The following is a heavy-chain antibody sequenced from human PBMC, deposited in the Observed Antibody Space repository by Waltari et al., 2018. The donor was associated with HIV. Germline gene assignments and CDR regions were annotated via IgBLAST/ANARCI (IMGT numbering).Heavy chain of an antibody. CDR3: ARLKYSSGFFDY. Sequence: QVQLVESGGGLVNPGGPLRLSCATSGLPFSASYMPWIRQAPGKGLEWVSYIRSDTDTIYYADSVKGRFTISRDNAKNSLYLQMNRLSVEDTAVYYCARLKYSSGFFDYWGQGALVTVSS. J-gene: IGHJ4*02. CDR2: IRSDTDTI. CDR1: GLPFSASY. D-gene: IGHD6-19*01. V-gene: IGHV3-11*01.